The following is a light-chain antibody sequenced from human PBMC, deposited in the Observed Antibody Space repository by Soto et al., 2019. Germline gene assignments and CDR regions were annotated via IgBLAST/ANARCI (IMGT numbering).Light chain of an antibody. CDR3: QTWGTGIHV. V-gene: IGLV4-69*01. Sequence: QSVLTQSPSASASLGASVNLTCTLSSGHSSYAIAWHQQQPEQGPRYLMKLNSDGSHSRGDGIPDRFSGSSSGAERYLTISSLQSEDEADYYCQTWGTGIHVFGTGTKLTVL. CDR1: SGHSSYA. J-gene: IGLJ1*01. CDR2: LNSDGSH.